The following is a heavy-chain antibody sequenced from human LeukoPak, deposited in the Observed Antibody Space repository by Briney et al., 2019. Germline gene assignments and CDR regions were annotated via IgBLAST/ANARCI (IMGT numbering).Heavy chain of an antibody. Sequence: SETLSLTCAVYGGSFSGYYWSWIRQPPGKGLEWIGEINHSGSTNYNPSLKSRVTISVDTSKNQFSLKLSSVTAADTAVYYCARDPSYDSSGYYLKDAFDIWGQGTMVTVSS. D-gene: IGHD3-22*01. CDR1: GGSFSGYY. V-gene: IGHV4-34*01. CDR3: ARDPSYDSSGYYLKDAFDI. J-gene: IGHJ3*02. CDR2: INHSGST.